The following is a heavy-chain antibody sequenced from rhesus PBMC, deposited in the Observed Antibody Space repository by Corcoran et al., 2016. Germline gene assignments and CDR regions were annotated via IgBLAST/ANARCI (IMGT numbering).Heavy chain of an antibody. J-gene: IGHJ4*01. CDR2: VYGSGSST. CDR3: ARGYSGSYLAFDY. D-gene: IGHD3-16*01. CDR1: GGSISSSC. V-gene: IGHV4-169*01. Sequence: QLQLQEPGPGLVKPSETLSVTCAVSGGSISSSCWSWIRPAPGKGLEWIGYVYGSGSSTNYNPSLKSRVTLSVDTSKNQFSLKLSSVTAADTAVYYCARGYSGSYLAFDYWGQGVLVTVSS.